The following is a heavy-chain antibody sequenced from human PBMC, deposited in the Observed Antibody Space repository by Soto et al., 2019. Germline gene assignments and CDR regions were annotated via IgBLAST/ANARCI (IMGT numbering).Heavy chain of an antibody. V-gene: IGHV3-21*01. J-gene: IGHJ6*02. CDR3: ARGFRHGFNA. Sequence: EVQLVESGGGLVKPGGSLRLSCVASGFTFSGYSINWVRQAPGKGLEWVSYISGPSIYIYYADSVKGRFTISRDNAKSAVYLQMNSLRAEDTAVYYCARGFRHGFNAWGQGATVSVSS. D-gene: IGHD3-10*01. CDR1: GFTFSGYS. CDR2: ISGPSIYI.